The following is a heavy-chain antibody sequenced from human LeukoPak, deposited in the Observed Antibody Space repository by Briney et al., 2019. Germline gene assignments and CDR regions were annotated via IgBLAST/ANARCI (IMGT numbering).Heavy chain of an antibody. J-gene: IGHJ4*02. Sequence: PGGSLRLSCAASGITFSNYAMSWVRQAPGKGLEWVSTVSGSGDSTYFAASVTGRSTISRDNSKNTLYLQMNSLRAEDTAVYYCAKGYSGSGASSYLDYWGQGTLVTVSS. CDR2: VSGSGDST. CDR3: AKGYSGSGASSYLDY. CDR1: GITFSNYA. D-gene: IGHD2-15*01. V-gene: IGHV3-23*01.